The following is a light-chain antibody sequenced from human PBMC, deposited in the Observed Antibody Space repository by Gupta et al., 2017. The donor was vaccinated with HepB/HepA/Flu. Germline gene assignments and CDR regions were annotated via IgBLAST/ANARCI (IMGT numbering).Light chain of an antibody. Sequence: DIVMTQSPLSLAVTLGERVSISCRSTQSLLGGDGHNYLDWYLVKPGQSPQLLIYLGSHRASGVPDRFSGSGSGTDFTLKISRAEAEDIGVYYCMQGLQTPYIFGQGTKLEIK. V-gene: IGKV2-28*01. CDR3: MQGLQTPYI. CDR2: LGS. CDR1: QSLLGGDGHNY. J-gene: IGKJ2*01.